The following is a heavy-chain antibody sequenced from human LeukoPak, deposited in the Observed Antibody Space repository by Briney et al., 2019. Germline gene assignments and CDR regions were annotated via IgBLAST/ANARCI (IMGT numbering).Heavy chain of an antibody. J-gene: IGHJ3*02. V-gene: IGHV3-23*01. CDR2: ISGSGGST. CDR3: AKDSYYDILTGYYRGAFDI. Sequence: GGSLRLSCAASGFTFSSYAMSWVCQAPGKGLEWVSAISGSGGSTYYADSVEGRLTISRDNSKNTLYLQMNSLRAEDTAVYYCAKDSYYDILTGYYRGAFDIWGQGTMVTVSS. CDR1: GFTFSSYA. D-gene: IGHD3-9*01.